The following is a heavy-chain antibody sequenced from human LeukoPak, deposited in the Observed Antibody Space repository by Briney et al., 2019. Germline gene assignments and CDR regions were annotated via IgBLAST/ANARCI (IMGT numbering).Heavy chain of an antibody. V-gene: IGHV3-43*01. Sequence: GGSLRLSCAASGFTFDDYTMHWVRQVPGKGLEWVPLISWDGGSTFYADSVKGRFIISRDNSKNSLYLQLNSLRTEDTAFYYCAKDIEVGATYGFDHWGQGTLVTVSS. J-gene: IGHJ4*02. CDR1: GFTFDDYT. CDR2: ISWDGGST. CDR3: AKDIEVGATYGFDH. D-gene: IGHD1-26*01.